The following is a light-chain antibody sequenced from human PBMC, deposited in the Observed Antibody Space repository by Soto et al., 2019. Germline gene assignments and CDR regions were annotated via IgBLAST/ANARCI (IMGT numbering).Light chain of an antibody. CDR1: SSDVGSYDL. CDR2: DVS. Sequence: QSVLAQPASVSGSPRQSITISCTGTSSDVGSYDLVSWYQQHPGKAPKLIIYDVSKRPSGVSSRFSGSKSGNTASLTISWLQAEDEADYYCCSYAGSTTYVFGTGTKVTVL. CDR3: CSYAGSTTYV. V-gene: IGLV2-23*02. J-gene: IGLJ1*01.